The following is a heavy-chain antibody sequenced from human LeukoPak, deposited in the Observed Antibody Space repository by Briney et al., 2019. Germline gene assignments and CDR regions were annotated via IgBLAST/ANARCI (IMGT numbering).Heavy chain of an antibody. J-gene: IGHJ4*02. CDR2: IGGSSGST. CDR3: AKCYLRYFGWFRS. CDR1: GFTFSSYA. V-gene: IGHV3-23*01. D-gene: IGHD3-9*01. Sequence: GGSLRLSCAASGFTFSSYAMSWVGQAPGKGVEGVPAIGGSSGSTYYTDSVKGRFTISRDNSNITLYLQMDSLRAEDTAVYYCAKCYLRYFGWFRSWGQGTLVTVSS.